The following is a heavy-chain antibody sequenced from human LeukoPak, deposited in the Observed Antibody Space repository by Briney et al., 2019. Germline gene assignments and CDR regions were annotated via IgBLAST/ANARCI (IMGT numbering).Heavy chain of an antibody. CDR3: ARMVRETVVVSESDY. V-gene: IGHV3-48*04. CDR1: GFTLSSYS. Sequence: GGSLRLSCAASGFTLSSYSMNWVRQAPGKGLEWVSYISSSSNTIYYADSVKGRFTISRDNAKNSLYLQMNSLRAEDTAVYYCARMVRETVVVSESDYWGQGTLVTVSS. CDR2: ISSSSNTI. D-gene: IGHD2-2*01. J-gene: IGHJ4*02.